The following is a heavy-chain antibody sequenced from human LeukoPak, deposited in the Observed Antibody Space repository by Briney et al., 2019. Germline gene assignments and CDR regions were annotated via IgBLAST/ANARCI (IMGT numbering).Heavy chain of an antibody. D-gene: IGHD5-18*01. CDR3: ARDRYSYGYDY. J-gene: IGHJ4*02. CDR1: GGSISSSSYY. Sequence: SETLSLTCTVSGGSISSSSYYWGWIRQPPGKGLEWIGSIYYSGSTYYNPSLKSRVTISVDTSKNQFSLKLSSVTAVDTAVYYCARDRYSYGYDYWGQGTLVTVSS. V-gene: IGHV4-39*07. CDR2: IYYSGST.